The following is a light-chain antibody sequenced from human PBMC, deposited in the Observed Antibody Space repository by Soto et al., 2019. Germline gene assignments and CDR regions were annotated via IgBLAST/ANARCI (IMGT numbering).Light chain of an antibody. Sequence: QSALTQPPSASRSPGQSVTISCTGTTSDVGAYNYVSWYQQHPGRAPKLLIYEVTKRPSGVPDRFSGSKSGNTASLTVSGLQAEDEADYYCNSYAGSNNVVFGGGTKLTVL. V-gene: IGLV2-8*02. CDR3: NSYAGSNNVV. J-gene: IGLJ2*01. CDR2: EVT. CDR1: TSDVGAYNY.